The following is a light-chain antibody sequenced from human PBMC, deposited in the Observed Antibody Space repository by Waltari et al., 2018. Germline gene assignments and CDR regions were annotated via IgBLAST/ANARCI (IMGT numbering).Light chain of an antibody. J-gene: IGLJ2*01. CDR3: GSFISNTTGI. CDR2: DAI. Sequence: QSALTQPDSVSGSPGQSFTISFTGTSSDVGGYNYVSWYQQYPGKAPKLILYDAINRPSGVSNRFSGSKSANSASLTISGLQAEDEADYYCGSFISNTTGIFGGGTRLTVL. CDR1: SSDVGGYNY. V-gene: IGLV2-14*03.